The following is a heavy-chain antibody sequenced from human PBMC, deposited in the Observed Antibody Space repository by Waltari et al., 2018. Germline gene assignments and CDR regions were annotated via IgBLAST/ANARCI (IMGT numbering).Heavy chain of an antibody. CDR2: IYHSGST. J-gene: IGHJ4*02. V-gene: IGHV4-38-2*01. CDR3: ARLDSSSWHPFDY. CDR1: GYSISSGYY. Sequence: QVQLQESGPGLVKPSETLSLTCAVSGYSISSGYYWGWIRQPPGKGLEWIGSIYHSGSTYYNPSLKSRVTISVDTSKNQFSLKLSSVTAADTAVYYCARLDSSSWHPFDYWGQGTLVTVSS. D-gene: IGHD6-13*01.